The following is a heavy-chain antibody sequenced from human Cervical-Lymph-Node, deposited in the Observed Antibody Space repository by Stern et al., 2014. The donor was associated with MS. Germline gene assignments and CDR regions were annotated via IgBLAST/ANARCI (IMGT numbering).Heavy chain of an antibody. CDR1: GFTFPSYW. D-gene: IGHD4-11*01. V-gene: IGHV3-7*01. Sequence: EVQLVASGGGFLQPGGSLRLSCAASGFTFPSYWMSFVLQAPGRGLEWVANINEDGSEKFYVDSVKGRLTISRDNAKNALYLQMDSLRVDDTAVYYCAGDGVTTNYWGQGTLVTVSS. CDR3: AGDGVTTNY. CDR2: INEDGSEK. J-gene: IGHJ4*02.